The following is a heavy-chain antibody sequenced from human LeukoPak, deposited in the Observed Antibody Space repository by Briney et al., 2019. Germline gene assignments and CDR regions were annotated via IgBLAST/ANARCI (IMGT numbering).Heavy chain of an antibody. Sequence: SETLSLTCTVSGGSIRSSYYYWGWIRQPPGKGLEWIGSIYDSGSTYYNPSLKSRVTISVDTSKNQFSLKLSSVTAADTAVYYCARGRITTRYFDLWGRGTLVTVSS. V-gene: IGHV4-39*01. CDR3: ARGRITTRYFDL. CDR2: IYDSGST. D-gene: IGHD1-14*01. CDR1: GGSIRSSYYY. J-gene: IGHJ2*01.